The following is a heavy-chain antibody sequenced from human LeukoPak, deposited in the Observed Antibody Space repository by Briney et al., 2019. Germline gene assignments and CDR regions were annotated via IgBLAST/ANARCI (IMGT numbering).Heavy chain of an antibody. CDR3: ARYGDSHFDY. Sequence: PGGSLRLSCAASGFTFSSYAMHWVRQAPGKGLEWVSGISGSGGSTYYADSVKGRFTISRDNSKNTLFLQMNSLRAEDTAVYYCARYGDSHFDYWGQGTLVTVSS. D-gene: IGHD4-17*01. CDR1: GFTFSSYA. V-gene: IGHV3-23*01. CDR2: ISGSGGST. J-gene: IGHJ4*02.